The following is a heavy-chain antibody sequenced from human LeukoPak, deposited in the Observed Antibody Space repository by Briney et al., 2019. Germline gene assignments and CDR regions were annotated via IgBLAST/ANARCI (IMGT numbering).Heavy chain of an antibody. V-gene: IGHV1-69*04. CDR3: ARQDGYDSSSYYALDY. CDR2: IIPILGIA. D-gene: IGHD3-22*01. J-gene: IGHJ4*02. Sequence: GASVKVSCKASGGTFSSYAISWVRQAPGQGLEWMGRIIPILGIANYAQKFQGRVTITADKSTSTAYMELSSLRSEDTAVYYCARQDGYDSSSYYALDYWGQGTLATVSS. CDR1: GGTFSSYA.